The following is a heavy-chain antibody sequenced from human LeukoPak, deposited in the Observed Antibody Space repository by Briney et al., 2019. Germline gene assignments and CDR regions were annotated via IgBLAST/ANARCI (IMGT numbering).Heavy chain of an antibody. J-gene: IGHJ5*02. CDR2: INSDGSST. D-gene: IGHD4-17*01. V-gene: IGHV3-74*01. Sequence: GGSLRLSCAASGFTFSSYWMHWVRQAPGKGLVWVSRINSDGSSTSYADSVKGRFTISRDNAKNTLYLQMNSLRAEDTAVYYCAKENGGLRISLDPWGQGTLVTVSS. CDR3: AKENGGLRISLDP. CDR1: GFTFSSYW.